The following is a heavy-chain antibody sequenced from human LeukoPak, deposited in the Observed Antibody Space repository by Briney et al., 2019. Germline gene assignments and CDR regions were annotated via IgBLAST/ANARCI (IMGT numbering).Heavy chain of an antibody. Sequence: GRSLRLSCAASGFTFSSYAISSVRQAPRKGLECVSAISGSGGSTYYADSVKGRFTISRDNSKTPLYLQMHSLRAEDTAVYYCAREVGQQLVPRLWGQGTLVTVSS. V-gene: IGHV3-23*01. J-gene: IGHJ4*02. CDR1: GFTFSSYA. CDR2: ISGSGGST. CDR3: AREVGQQLVPRL. D-gene: IGHD6-13*01.